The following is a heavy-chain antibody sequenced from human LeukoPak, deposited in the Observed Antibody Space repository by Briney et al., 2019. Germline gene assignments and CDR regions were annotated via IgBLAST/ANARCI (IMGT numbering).Heavy chain of an antibody. CDR1: GGSFSGYY. CDR2: INHSGST. Sequence: SETLSLTCAVYGGSFSGYYWSWIRQPPGKGLEWIGEINHSGSTNYKPSLKSRVTISVDTSKNQFSLKLSSVTAADTAVYYCASSSGWYVFDYWGQGTLVTVSS. CDR3: ASSSGWYVFDY. V-gene: IGHV4-34*01. D-gene: IGHD6-19*01. J-gene: IGHJ4*02.